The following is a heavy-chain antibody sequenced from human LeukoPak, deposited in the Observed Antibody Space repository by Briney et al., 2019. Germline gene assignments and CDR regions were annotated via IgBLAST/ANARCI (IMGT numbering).Heavy chain of an antibody. CDR1: GFTFSSYD. CDR2: ISSSSSYI. Sequence: GGSLRLSCAASGFTFSSYDMNWVRQAPGKGLEWVSSISSSSSYIYYADSVKGRFTISRDNAKNSLYLQMNSLRAEDTAVYYCARVKDYYDSSGGYWGQGTLVTVSS. J-gene: IGHJ4*02. CDR3: ARVKDYYDSSGGY. D-gene: IGHD3-22*01. V-gene: IGHV3-21*01.